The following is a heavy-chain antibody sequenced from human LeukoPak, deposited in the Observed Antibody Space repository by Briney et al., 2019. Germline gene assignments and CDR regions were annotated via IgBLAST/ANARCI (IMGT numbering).Heavy chain of an antibody. CDR1: GYTFTSYG. CDR3: ASSRWFPLYGMDV. Sequence: RGASVKVSCKASGYTFTSYGISWVRQAPGQGLEWMGWISAYNGNTNYAQKLQGRVTMTTDTSTSTAYMELRSLRSDDTAVYHCASSRWFPLYGMDVWGQGTTVTVSS. CDR2: ISAYNGNT. D-gene: IGHD2-15*01. V-gene: IGHV1-18*01. J-gene: IGHJ6*02.